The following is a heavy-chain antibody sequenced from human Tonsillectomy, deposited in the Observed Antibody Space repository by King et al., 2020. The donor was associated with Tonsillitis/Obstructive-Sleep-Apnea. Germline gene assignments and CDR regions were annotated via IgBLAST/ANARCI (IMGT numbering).Heavy chain of an antibody. V-gene: IGHV3-7*01. D-gene: IGHD3-3*01. Sequence: VQLVESGGGLVQPGESLRLSCTASGFTFSSYWMSWVRQAPGKGLEWVANIKQDGSEKYYVDSVKGRFTISRDNAKNSLYLKMNSLRSEDTAVYYCAREFGVVHLYDYWGQGALVTVSS. CDR3: AREFGVVHLYDY. CDR1: GFTFSSYW. CDR2: IKQDGSEK. J-gene: IGHJ4*02.